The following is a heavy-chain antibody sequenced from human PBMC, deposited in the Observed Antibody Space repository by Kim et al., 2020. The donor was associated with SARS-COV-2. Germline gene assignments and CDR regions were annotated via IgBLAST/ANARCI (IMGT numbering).Heavy chain of an antibody. CDR2: IYYTGNS. CDR3: ARRDSNGYYSP. J-gene: IGHJ5*02. D-gene: IGHD3-22*01. V-gene: IGHV4-59*01. CDR1: GDSISNY. Sequence: SETLSLTCTVSGDSISNYWSWFRPPPGKGLEWIGYIYYTGNSNYNPSLESRVSISIDTSKNQFSLHLTSVTAADTAMYYCARRDSNGYYSPWGQGTLVTVS.